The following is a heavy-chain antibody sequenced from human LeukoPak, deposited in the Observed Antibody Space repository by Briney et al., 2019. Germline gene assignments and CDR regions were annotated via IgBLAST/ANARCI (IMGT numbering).Heavy chain of an antibody. Sequence: GGSLRLSCAASGFSVSSNYMSWVRQAPGKGLTWVSVIYSSGSTYYADSVKGRFTISRDKTKNTLYLQMNSLRAEDTAVYYCAKSSYYDASGYYREYYFDYWGQGTLVTVSS. CDR2: IYSSGST. CDR1: GFSVSSNY. CDR3: AKSSYYDASGYYREYYFDY. V-gene: IGHV3-53*01. J-gene: IGHJ4*02. D-gene: IGHD3-22*01.